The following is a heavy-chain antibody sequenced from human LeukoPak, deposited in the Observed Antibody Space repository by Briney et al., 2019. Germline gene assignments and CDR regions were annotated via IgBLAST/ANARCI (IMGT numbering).Heavy chain of an antibody. CDR3: AREGDSGSRFDY. CDR2: ISWNSGSI. D-gene: IGHD1-26*01. CDR1: GFTFDDYA. Sequence: SGGSLRLSCAASGFTFDDYAMHWVRQAPGKGLEWVSGISWNSGSIGYADSVKGRFTISRDNAKNSLYLQMNSLRAEDTAVYYCAREGDSGSRFDYWGQGTLVTVSS. J-gene: IGHJ4*02. V-gene: IGHV3-9*01.